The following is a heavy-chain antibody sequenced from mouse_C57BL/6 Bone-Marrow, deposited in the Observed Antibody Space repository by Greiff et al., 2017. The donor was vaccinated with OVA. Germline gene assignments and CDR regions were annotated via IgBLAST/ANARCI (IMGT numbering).Heavy chain of an antibody. CDR2: ISSGGSYT. CDR1: GFTFSSYG. CDR3: ARQGIYYGNYYYAMDY. Sequence: DVQLVESGGDLVKPGGSLKLSCAASGFTFSSYGMSWVRQTPDKRLEWVATISSGGSYTYYPDSVKGRFTISRDNAKNTLYLQMSSLKSEDTAMYYCARQGIYYGNYYYAMDYWGQGTSVTVSS. J-gene: IGHJ4*01. V-gene: IGHV5-6*01. D-gene: IGHD2-1*01.